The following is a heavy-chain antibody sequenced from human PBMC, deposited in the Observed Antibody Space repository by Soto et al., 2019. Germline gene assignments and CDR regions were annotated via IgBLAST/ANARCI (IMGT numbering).Heavy chain of an antibody. V-gene: IGHV4-34*01. CDR3: ARGVYCSSTTCYWGMDV. Sequence: SETLSLTCAVYGGSFSGYYWSWIRQPPGKGLEWIGEINHSGSINYNPSLKSRVTISADTSKNQFSLKLSSVTAADTAVYYCARGVYCSSTTCYWGMDVWGQGTTVT. CDR1: GGSFSGYY. D-gene: IGHD2-2*01. CDR2: INHSGSI. J-gene: IGHJ6*02.